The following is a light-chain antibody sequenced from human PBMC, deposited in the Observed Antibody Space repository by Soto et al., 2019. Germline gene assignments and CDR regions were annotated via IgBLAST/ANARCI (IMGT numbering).Light chain of an antibody. CDR3: YSAADNNLV. J-gene: IGLJ1*01. CDR2: KDS. V-gene: IGLV3-27*01. Sequence: SYELTQPSSVSVSPGQTARITCSGVVLAKKYARWFQQKPGQAPVLVIYKDSERPSGIPERFSGSSSGTTVTLTISGAQVEDEADYYCYSAADNNLVFGTGTKVTVL. CDR1: VLAKKY.